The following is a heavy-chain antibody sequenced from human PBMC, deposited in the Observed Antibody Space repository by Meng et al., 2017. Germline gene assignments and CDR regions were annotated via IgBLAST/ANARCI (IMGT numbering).Heavy chain of an antibody. V-gene: IGHV3-53*05. D-gene: IGHD6-13*01. CDR2: IYSGGST. CDR3: AREGGYSSSWYYFDY. CDR1: GFTVSSNY. Sequence: GESLKISCAASGFTVSSNYMSWVRQAPGKGLEWVSVIYSGGSTYYADSVKGRFTISRDNSKNTLYLQMNSLRAEDTAVYYCAREGGYSSSWYYFDYWGQGTLVTVSS. J-gene: IGHJ4*02.